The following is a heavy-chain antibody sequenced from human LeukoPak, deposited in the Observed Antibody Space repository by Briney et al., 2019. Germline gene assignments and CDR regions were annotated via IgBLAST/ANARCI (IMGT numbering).Heavy chain of an antibody. V-gene: IGHV1-18*01. J-gene: IGHJ6*02. CDR3: ARAQQLLWRDYYYGMDV. D-gene: IGHD2-2*01. Sequence: ASVNVPCKASGYTFTSYGISWVRQAPGQGLGWMVWISANNGNTNYAQKLQGRVTMTTDTSTSTAYMELRSLRSDDTAVYYCARAQQLLWRDYYYGMDVWGQGTTVTVSS. CDR2: ISANNGNT. CDR1: GYTFTSYG.